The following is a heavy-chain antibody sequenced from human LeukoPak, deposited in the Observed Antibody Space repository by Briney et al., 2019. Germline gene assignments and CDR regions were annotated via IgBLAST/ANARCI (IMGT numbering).Heavy chain of an antibody. J-gene: IGHJ3*02. CDR1: GDSISNDDYY. Sequence: PSETLSLTCTVSGDSISNDDYYWSWIRQHPGKGLEWIGYVSFRGSTYYSPSLTSRITVSVDTSRNQFSLRLSSVTAADTAVYYCAKLEWPPAFDIWGQGTMVTVSS. D-gene: IGHD3-3*01. CDR2: VSFRGST. CDR3: AKLEWPPAFDI. V-gene: IGHV4-31*03.